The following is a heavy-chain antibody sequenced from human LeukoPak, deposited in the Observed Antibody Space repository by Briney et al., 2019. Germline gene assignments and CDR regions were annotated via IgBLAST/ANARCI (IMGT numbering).Heavy chain of an antibody. J-gene: IGHJ5*02. CDR3: ARVVYYGSRRPPFDP. D-gene: IGHD3-10*01. Sequence: ASVKVSCKASGYTFTNYGIYWVRQAPGQGFQWMGWISVNNGNTNYARKFRDRFTMTADTATSTAYMELRSLRSDDTAVYYCARVVYYGSRRPPFDPWGQGTLVTVSP. V-gene: IGHV1-18*01. CDR2: ISVNNGNT. CDR1: GYTFTNYG.